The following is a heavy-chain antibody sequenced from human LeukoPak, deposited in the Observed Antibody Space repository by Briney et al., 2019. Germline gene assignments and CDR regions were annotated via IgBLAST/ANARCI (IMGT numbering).Heavy chain of an antibody. Sequence: SETLSLTCTVSGGSISSSSYYWGWIRQPPGKGLEWIGSIYYSGSTCYNPSLRSRVTISVDTSKNQFSLKLSSVTARDRSVYYCARQGELHPASHYWGQGTLVTVS. CDR1: GGSISSSSYY. V-gene: IGHV4-39*01. J-gene: IGHJ4*02. CDR2: IYYSGST. CDR3: ARQGELHPASHY. D-gene: IGHD1-7*01.